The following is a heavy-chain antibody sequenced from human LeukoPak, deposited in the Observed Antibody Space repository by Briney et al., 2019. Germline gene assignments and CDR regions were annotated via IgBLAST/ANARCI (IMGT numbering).Heavy chain of an antibody. D-gene: IGHD2-15*01. V-gene: IGHV3-48*03. CDR1: GFTFSSYE. J-gene: IGHJ4*02. CDR2: ISSSGSTI. CDR3: ARDPKGRWVAATPYFDY. Sequence: PGGSLRLSCAASGFTFSSYEMNWVRQAPGKGLEWVSYISSSGSTIYYADSVKGRFTISRDNAKNSLYLQMNSLRAEDTAVYYCARDPKGRWVAATPYFDYWGQGTLVTVSS.